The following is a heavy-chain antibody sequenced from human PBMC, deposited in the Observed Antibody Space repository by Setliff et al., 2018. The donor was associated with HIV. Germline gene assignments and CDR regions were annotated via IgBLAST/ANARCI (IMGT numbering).Heavy chain of an antibody. V-gene: IGHV1-18*01. D-gene: IGHD2-2*01. CDR1: GYTFTRYG. J-gene: IGHJ6*02. Sequence: ASVKVSCKASGYTFTRYGISWVRQAPGQGLEWMGWISANNGNTKYAQRLQGRITMTTDTSTSTAYMDLRSLRSDDTAVYFCARDGEYQVLHYYYSGMDVWGQGTTVTVSS. CDR2: ISANNGNT. CDR3: ARDGEYQVLHYYYSGMDV.